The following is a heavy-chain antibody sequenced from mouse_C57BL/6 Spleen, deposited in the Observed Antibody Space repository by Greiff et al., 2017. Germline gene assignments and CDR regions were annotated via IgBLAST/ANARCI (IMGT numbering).Heavy chain of an antibody. J-gene: IGHJ4*01. CDR2: INPNNGGT. CDR3: ARDSSGYVEAMDY. Sequence: EVQLQQSGPELVKPGASVKISCKASGYTFTDYYMNWVKQSHGKSLEWIGDINPNNGGTSYNQKFKGKATLTVDKSSSTAYMELRSLTSEDSAVYYCARDSSGYVEAMDYWGQGTSVTVSS. V-gene: IGHV1-26*01. CDR1: GYTFTDYY. D-gene: IGHD3-2*02.